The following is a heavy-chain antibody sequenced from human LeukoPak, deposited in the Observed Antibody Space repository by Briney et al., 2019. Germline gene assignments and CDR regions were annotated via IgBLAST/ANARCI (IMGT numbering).Heavy chain of an antibody. Sequence: SETLSLTCTVSGGSISSYYWSWIRQPPGKGLEWIWYVYYSGSTNYNPSLKSRVTISVDTSKNQFSLKLSSVTAADTAVYYCARSVWAIAAAGTPFDYWGQGTLVTVSS. J-gene: IGHJ4*02. CDR1: GGSISSYY. V-gene: IGHV4-59*08. CDR2: VYYSGST. CDR3: ARSVWAIAAAGTPFDY. D-gene: IGHD6-13*01.